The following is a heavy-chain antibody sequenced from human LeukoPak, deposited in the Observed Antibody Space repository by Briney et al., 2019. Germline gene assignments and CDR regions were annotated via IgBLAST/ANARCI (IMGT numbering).Heavy chain of an antibody. CDR3: AREPRYSSSSVSNYYYYYYMDV. D-gene: IGHD6-6*01. CDR1: GYTFTGYY. Sequence: ASVKVSCKASGYTFTGYYMHWVRQAPGQGLEWMGWINPNSGGTNYAQKLQGRVTMTTDTSTSTAYMELRSLRSDDTAVYYCAREPRYSSSSVSNYYYYYYMDVWGKGTTVTVSS. CDR2: INPNSGGT. J-gene: IGHJ6*03. V-gene: IGHV1-2*02.